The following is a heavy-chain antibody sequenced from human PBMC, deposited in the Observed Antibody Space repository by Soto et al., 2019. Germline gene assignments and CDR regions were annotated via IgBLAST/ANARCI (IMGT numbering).Heavy chain of an antibody. J-gene: IGHJ6*02. CDR3: ARENFLTTDYYYGMDV. D-gene: IGHD1-1*01. CDR2: INHSGST. V-gene: IGHV4-34*01. Sequence: PSETLSLTCAVYGGSFSCYYWSWIRQPPGKGLEWIGEINHSGSTNYNPSLKSRVTISVDTSKNQFSLKLSSVTAADTAVYYCARENFLTTDYYYGMDVWGQGTTVTVSS. CDR1: GGSFSCYY.